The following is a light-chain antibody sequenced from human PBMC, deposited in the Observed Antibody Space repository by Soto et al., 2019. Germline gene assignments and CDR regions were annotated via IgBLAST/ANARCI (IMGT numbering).Light chain of an antibody. Sequence: QSALTQPASVSGSPGQSITISCTGTSSDVGGYNYVSWYQQHPGKAPKLMIYDVSNRPSGVCNRFSGSKSGNTASLTSSGLQAEDEADYYCSSYTSSSTLLYVFGTGTKVTVL. CDR1: SSDVGGYNY. V-gene: IGLV2-14*01. CDR3: SSYTSSSTLLYV. J-gene: IGLJ1*01. CDR2: DVS.